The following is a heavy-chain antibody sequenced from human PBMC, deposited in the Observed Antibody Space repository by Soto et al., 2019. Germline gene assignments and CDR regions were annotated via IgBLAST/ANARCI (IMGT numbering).Heavy chain of an antibody. J-gene: IGHJ2*01. V-gene: IGHV4-59*01. CDR3: AREADYYDSSGYYYPYFDL. CDR1: GGSISSYY. D-gene: IGHD3-22*01. Sequence: QVQLQESGPGLVKPSETLSLTCTVSGGSISSYYWSWIRQPPGKGLEWIGYIYYSGSTNYNPSLKSRVTISVDTSKSQFSLKLSSVTAADTAVYYCAREADYYDSSGYYYPYFDLWGRGTLVTVSS. CDR2: IYYSGST.